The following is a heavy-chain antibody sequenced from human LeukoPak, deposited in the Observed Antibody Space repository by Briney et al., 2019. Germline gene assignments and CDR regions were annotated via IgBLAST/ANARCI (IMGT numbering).Heavy chain of an antibody. CDR2: IYYSGST. D-gene: IGHD3-9*01. J-gene: IGHJ4*02. Sequence: SETLSLTCTVSGGSISSYYWSWIRQPPGKGLEWIGYIYYSGSTNYNPSLKSRVTISVDTSKNQFSLRLSSVTAADTAVYYCARGGYFDWLLPSIDYWGQGTLVTVSS. CDR1: GGSISSYY. V-gene: IGHV4-59*01. CDR3: ARGGYFDWLLPSIDY.